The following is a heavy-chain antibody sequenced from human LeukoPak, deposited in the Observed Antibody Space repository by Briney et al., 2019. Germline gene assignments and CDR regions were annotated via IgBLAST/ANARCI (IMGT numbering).Heavy chain of an antibody. J-gene: IGHJ4*02. CDR2: INHSGST. Sequence: SETLSLTCAVYGGSFSGYYWSWIRQPPGKGLEWIGEINHSGSTNYNPSLKSRVTISVDTSKNQFSLKLSSVTAADTAVYYCARGSGWNFDYCGQGTLVTVSS. CDR3: ARGSGWNFDY. V-gene: IGHV4-34*01. D-gene: IGHD6-19*01. CDR1: GGSFSGYY.